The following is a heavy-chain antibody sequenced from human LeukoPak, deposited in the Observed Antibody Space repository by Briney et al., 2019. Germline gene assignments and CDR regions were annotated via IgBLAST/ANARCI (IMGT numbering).Heavy chain of an antibody. J-gene: IGHJ6*04. Sequence: ASVKVSCKASGYTFTSYGISWVRQAPGQGLEWMGWISAYNGNTNYAQKLQGRVTMTTDTSTSTAYMELRSLRSDDTAVYYCARDSGSYCSSTSCYRRPQSGFWDGMDVWGKGTTVTVSS. CDR2: ISAYNGNT. CDR3: ARDSGSYCSSTSCYRRPQSGFWDGMDV. CDR1: GYTFTSYG. D-gene: IGHD2-2*01. V-gene: IGHV1-18*01.